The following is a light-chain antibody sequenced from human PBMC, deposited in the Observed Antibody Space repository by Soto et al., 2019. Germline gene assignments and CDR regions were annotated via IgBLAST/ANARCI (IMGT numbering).Light chain of an antibody. V-gene: IGLV1-40*01. CDR2: GNK. Sequence: QSVLTQPPSVSGAPGQRVTISCTGSSSNIGAGYDVHWYQHLPGTAPKLLIYGNKNRPPGVPDRFSGSRSGTSASLAITGLQAGDEADYYCQSYDTGLSGSRVFGSGTKVTV. J-gene: IGLJ1*01. CDR1: SSNIGAGYD. CDR3: QSYDTGLSGSRV.